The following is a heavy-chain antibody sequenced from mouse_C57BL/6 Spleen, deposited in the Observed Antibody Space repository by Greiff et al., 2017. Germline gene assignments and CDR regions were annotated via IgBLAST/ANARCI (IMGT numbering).Heavy chain of an antibody. V-gene: IGHV1-5*01. Sequence: EVQLQQSGTVLARPGASVKMSCKTSGYTFTSYWMHWVKQRPGQGLEWIGAIYPGNSDTRYNQKFKGKAKLTAVTSASTAYMELRSLTNENAAVYYCTRWDDYDVPFLDYWGQGTTLTVSS. CDR1: GYTFTSYW. CDR2: IYPGNSDT. D-gene: IGHD2-4*01. J-gene: IGHJ2*01. CDR3: TRWDDYDVPFLDY.